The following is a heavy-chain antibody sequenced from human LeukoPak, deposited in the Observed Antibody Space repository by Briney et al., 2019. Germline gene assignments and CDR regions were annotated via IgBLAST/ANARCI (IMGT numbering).Heavy chain of an antibody. J-gene: IGHJ3*02. CDR2: INHSGST. D-gene: IGHD3-9*01. CDR1: GGPFSGHY. V-gene: IGHV4-34*01. Sequence: PSETLSLTCAVYGGPFSGHYWTWIRQPPGKGLEWIGEINHSGSTNYSPSLKSRVTISVDTSKNQFSLKLSSVTAADTAVYYCARVVRYFDGTNDAFDIWGQGTMVTVSS. CDR3: ARVVRYFDGTNDAFDI.